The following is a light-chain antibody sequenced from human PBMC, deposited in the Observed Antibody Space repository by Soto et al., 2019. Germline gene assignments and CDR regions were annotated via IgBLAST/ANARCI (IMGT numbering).Light chain of an antibody. CDR3: QQYDTYTT. CDR1: QSISHW. CDR2: KAS. Sequence: DIQMTQSPSTLSASVGDRVTITCRASQSISHWLAWYQQKPGKAPNLLIYKASNLESGVPSRFSGSGSGTEFTLTISSLQPDDFAIDYCQQYDTYTTFGQGTKVEIK. V-gene: IGKV1-5*03. J-gene: IGKJ1*01.